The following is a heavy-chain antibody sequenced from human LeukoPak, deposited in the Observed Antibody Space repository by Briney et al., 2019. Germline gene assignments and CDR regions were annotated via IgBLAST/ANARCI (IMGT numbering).Heavy chain of an antibody. CDR1: GFTFSSYA. J-gene: IGHJ4*02. CDR2: ISYDGSNK. CDR3: ARDLVGATMKVAY. D-gene: IGHD1-26*01. Sequence: GGSLRLSCAVSGFTFSSYAMHWVRQAPGKGLEWVAVISYDGSNKYYADSVKGRFTISRDNSKNTLYLQMNSLRAEDTAVYYCARDLVGATMKVAYWGQGTLVTVSS. V-gene: IGHV3-30*04.